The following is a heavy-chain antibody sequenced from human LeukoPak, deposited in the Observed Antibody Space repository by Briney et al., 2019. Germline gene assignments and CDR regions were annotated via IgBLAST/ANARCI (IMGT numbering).Heavy chain of an antibody. CDR2: ISGSGGST. V-gene: IGHV3-23*01. Sequence: PGGSLRLSCAASGFTFSSYAMSWVRQAPGKGLEWVSGISGSGGSTYYADSVKGRFTISRDNSKNTLDLQMNSLRAEDTAVYYCAKDRSSGWSPSDYWGQGTLVTVSS. CDR3: AKDRSSGWSPSDY. J-gene: IGHJ4*02. CDR1: GFTFSSYA. D-gene: IGHD6-19*01.